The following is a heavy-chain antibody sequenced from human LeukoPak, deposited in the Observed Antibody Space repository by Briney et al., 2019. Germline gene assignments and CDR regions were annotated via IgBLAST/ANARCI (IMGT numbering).Heavy chain of an antibody. CDR1: GFTLSSYS. J-gene: IGHJ4*02. CDR3: AGSGAYYKGGY. V-gene: IGHV3-23*01. D-gene: IGHD3-10*01. Sequence: GGSLSLSCAASGFTLSSYSMRWVRQAPGKGLEGVSSISESTGHTYYADSVQGRFTISRDNSKNTLYLQMNSLRAEDTAVYYCAGSGAYYKGGYWGQGTLVTVSS. CDR2: ISESTGHT.